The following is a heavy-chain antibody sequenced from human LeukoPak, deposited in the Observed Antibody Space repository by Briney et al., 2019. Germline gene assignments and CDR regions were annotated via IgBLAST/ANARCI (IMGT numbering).Heavy chain of an antibody. J-gene: IGHJ4*02. V-gene: IGHV4-59*01. D-gene: IGHD3/OR15-3a*01. CDR3: ARVCPPYDLGYGYFDY. CDR1: GGSIRGYY. Sequence: PSETLSLTCTVSGGSIRGYYWSWIRQPPGKGLAWIGYIYSSGSTNYNPSLESRVTISVDTSKNQFSLKLSSVTAADTAVYYCARVCPPYDLGYGYFDYWGQGTLVTVSS. CDR2: IYSSGST.